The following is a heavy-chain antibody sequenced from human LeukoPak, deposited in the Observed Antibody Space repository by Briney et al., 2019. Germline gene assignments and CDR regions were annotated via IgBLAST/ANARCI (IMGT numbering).Heavy chain of an antibody. D-gene: IGHD3-16*02. J-gene: IGHJ3*02. CDR2: IKEHDYGTEI. Sequence: PGGSLRLSCAASGFNFREYWMTWVRLAPGKGLEWVANIKEHDYGTEINYVDSVKGRFTISRDNAENSLYLQMNSLTAEDTAVYYCARGWVIGPKSAFDIWGQGTMVTVSS. V-gene: IGHV3-7*01. CDR1: GFNFREYW. CDR3: ARGWVIGPKSAFDI.